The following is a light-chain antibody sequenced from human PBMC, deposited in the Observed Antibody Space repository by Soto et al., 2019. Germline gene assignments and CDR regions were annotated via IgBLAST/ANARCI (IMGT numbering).Light chain of an antibody. CDR1: QSISRW. CDR2: DYS. CDR3: QYYNKYRWT. V-gene: IGKV1-5*01. J-gene: IGKJ1*01. Sequence: DIQMTQSPSTLSASVGDRVAITCRASQSISRWLAWYQQKPGKAPELLIYDYSSLESGVPARFRGSASGPESTLNTSNLQLDDFATHYNQYYNKYRWTFG.